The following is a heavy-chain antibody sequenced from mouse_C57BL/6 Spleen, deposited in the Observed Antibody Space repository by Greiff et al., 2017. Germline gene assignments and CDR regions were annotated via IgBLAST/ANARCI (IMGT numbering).Heavy chain of an antibody. CDR3: ARDYYGSRGYVDY. D-gene: IGHD1-1*01. V-gene: IGHV5-4*01. Sequence: EVQVVESGGGLVKPGGSLKLSCAASGFTFSSYAMSWVRQTPEKRLEWVATISDGGSYTYYPDNVKGRFTISSANAKNNLYLQMSHLKSEDTAMYYGARDYYGSRGYVDYGGQGTTLTVSS. CDR2: ISDGGSYT. CDR1: GFTFSSYA. J-gene: IGHJ2*01.